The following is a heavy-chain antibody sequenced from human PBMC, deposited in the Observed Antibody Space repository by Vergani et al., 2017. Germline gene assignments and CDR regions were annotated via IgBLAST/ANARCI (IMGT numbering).Heavy chain of an antibody. CDR3: ARDGRGYDSSGYFDY. CDR2: IYYSGST. CDR1: GGSVSSGSYY. J-gene: IGHJ4*02. V-gene: IGHV4-61*01. D-gene: IGHD3-22*01. Sequence: QVQLQESGPGLVKPSETLSLTCTVSGGSVSSGSYYWSWLRQPPGKGLEWIGYIYYSGSTNYNPSLKSRVTISVDTSKNQFSLKLSSVTAADTAVYYCARDGRGYDSSGYFDYWGQGTLVTVSS.